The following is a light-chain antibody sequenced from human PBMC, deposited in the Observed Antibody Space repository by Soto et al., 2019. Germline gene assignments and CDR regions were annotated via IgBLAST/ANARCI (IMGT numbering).Light chain of an antibody. V-gene: IGLV1-44*01. J-gene: IGLJ3*02. Sequence: QSVLTQPPSASGTPGQRVSISCSGSNSNIGGNAVNWYQQVPGRAPKLLVYDNNQRPSGVPDRLSGSKSGTSASLAISGLQSEDEADYYCAAWDDRLKAVVFGGGTKLTVL. CDR2: DNN. CDR1: NSNIGGNA. CDR3: AAWDDRLKAVV.